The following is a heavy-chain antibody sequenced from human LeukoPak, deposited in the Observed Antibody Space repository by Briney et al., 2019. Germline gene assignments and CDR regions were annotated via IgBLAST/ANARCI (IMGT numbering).Heavy chain of an antibody. J-gene: IGHJ4*02. Sequence: GASVKVSCKASGYTFTGYYMHWVRQAPGQGLEWMGWINPNSGGTNYAQKFQGRVTMTRDTSISTAYMELSRLRSGDTAVYYCARTPGYYDSSGYYDHDYWGQGTLVTVSS. CDR3: ARTPGYYDSSGYYDHDY. V-gene: IGHV1-2*02. D-gene: IGHD3-22*01. CDR2: INPNSGGT. CDR1: GYTFTGYY.